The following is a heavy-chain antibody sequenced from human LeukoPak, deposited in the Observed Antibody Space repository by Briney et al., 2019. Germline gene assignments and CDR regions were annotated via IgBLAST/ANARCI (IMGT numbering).Heavy chain of an antibody. J-gene: IGHJ6*02. CDR3: AIIGYSYGYGTDV. Sequence: GGSLRLSCTGSGFTFSNYAMTWVRQAPGKGLEWVSGVSGSGDSTFYADSVRGRLTISRDNSKNTLYLQMNGLRAEDTAIYYCAIIGYSYGYGTDVWGRGTTVTVSS. CDR1: GFTFSNYA. D-gene: IGHD5-18*01. V-gene: IGHV3-23*01. CDR2: VSGSGDST.